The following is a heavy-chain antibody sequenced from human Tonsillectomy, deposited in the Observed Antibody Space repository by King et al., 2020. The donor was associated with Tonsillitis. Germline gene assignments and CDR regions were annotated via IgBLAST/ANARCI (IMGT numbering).Heavy chain of an antibody. J-gene: IGHJ3*02. CDR1: EFTFSNYA. D-gene: IGHD6-13*01. Sequence: VQLVESGGGVVQPGRSLRLSCAASEFTFSNYAFHWVRQAPGKGLEWVAVISYHGSNEYYADSVKGRFTISRDNYKNTLYLQMNSLTPDDTAVYYCARYVKPYSCSWYGALDIWGQGTMVTVSS. CDR2: ISYHGSNE. CDR3: ARYVKPYSCSWYGALDI. V-gene: IGHV3-30-3*01.